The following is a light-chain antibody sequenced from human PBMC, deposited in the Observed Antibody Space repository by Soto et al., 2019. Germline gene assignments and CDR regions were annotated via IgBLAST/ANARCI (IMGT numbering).Light chain of an antibody. CDR2: GAS. Sequence: EIVLTQSPDTLSLSPGEGVTLSCRASQTVTSDYLAWYQQKPGQPPRLLIYGASIGAAGLPDRFSGSGSGTEFTLTISRLEPEDFAVYYCQQYGGSPRTFGQGTKLEIK. CDR3: QQYGGSPRT. CDR1: QTVTSDY. V-gene: IGKV3-20*01. J-gene: IGKJ2*01.